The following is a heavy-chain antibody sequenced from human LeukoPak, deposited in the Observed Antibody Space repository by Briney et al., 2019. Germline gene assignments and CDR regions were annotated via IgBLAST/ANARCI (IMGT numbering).Heavy chain of an antibody. CDR2: ITSSGSTM. J-gene: IGHJ3*02. V-gene: IGHV3-11*01. Sequence: PGGSLRLSSAASGFTFSDDYMSWIRQAPGKGLEWVSYITSSGSTMYYIDSVKGRFTLSRDNAKNSLYLQMNSLRAEDTAVYYCARELSRPRGVFEMWGQGTMVTVSS. CDR1: GFTFSDDY. CDR3: ARELSRPRGVFEM. D-gene: IGHD2-2*01.